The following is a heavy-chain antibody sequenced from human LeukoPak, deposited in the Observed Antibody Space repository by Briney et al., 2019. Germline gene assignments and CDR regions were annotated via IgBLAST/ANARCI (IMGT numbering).Heavy chain of an antibody. J-gene: IGHJ4*02. Sequence: PGGSLRLSCAASGFTFSNYWMHWVRHAPGKGLVWVSRINSDGSSTTYADSVKGRFTISRDNSKNTLYLQMNSLRAEDTAVYYCARDRGLYYDSSGGLDYWGQGTLVTVSS. CDR2: INSDGSST. CDR1: GFTFSNYW. D-gene: IGHD3-22*01. V-gene: IGHV3-74*01. CDR3: ARDRGLYYDSSGGLDY.